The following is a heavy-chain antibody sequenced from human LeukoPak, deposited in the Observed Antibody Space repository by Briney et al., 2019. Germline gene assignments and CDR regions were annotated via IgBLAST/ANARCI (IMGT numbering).Heavy chain of an antibody. J-gene: IGHJ3*02. Sequence: GGSLRLSCAASGFTFSSYAMSWVRQAPGKGLEGVSAISGSGVSTYYADSVKGRFTISRDNSKNTLYLQMNSLRAEDTAVYYCAKVKFGGDGAFDTWGQGTMVTVSA. CDR2: ISGSGVST. D-gene: IGHD4-17*01. CDR3: AKVKFGGDGAFDT. V-gene: IGHV3-23*01. CDR1: GFTFSSYA.